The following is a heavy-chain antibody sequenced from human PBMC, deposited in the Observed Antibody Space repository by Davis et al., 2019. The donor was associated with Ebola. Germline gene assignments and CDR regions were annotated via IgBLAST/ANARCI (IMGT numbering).Heavy chain of an antibody. V-gene: IGHV5-51*01. Sequence: GESLKISCKASGYGFSHYWIGWVRQMPGTGLELIGLIYPGDSDTRYSPSFQGQVTISADKSTSTAYLQWSSLKASDTGMYYCARSPPVSGTNWFDPWGQGTLVTVSS. J-gene: IGHJ5*02. D-gene: IGHD6-19*01. CDR1: GYGFSHYW. CDR3: ARSPPVSGTNWFDP. CDR2: IYPGDSDT.